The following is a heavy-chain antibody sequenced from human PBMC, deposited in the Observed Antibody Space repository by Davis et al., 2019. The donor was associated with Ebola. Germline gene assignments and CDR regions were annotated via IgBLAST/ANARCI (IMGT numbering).Heavy chain of an antibody. CDR3: ARRSQQLATY. CDR2: ISSSSSTI. Sequence: GESLKISCAASGFTFSSYSMNWVRQAPGKGLEWVSYISSSSSTIYYADSVKGRFTISRDNAKNSLYLQMNSLRDEDTAVYYCARRSQQLATYWGQGTLVTVSS. J-gene: IGHJ4*02. D-gene: IGHD6-13*01. CDR1: GFTFSSYS. V-gene: IGHV3-48*02.